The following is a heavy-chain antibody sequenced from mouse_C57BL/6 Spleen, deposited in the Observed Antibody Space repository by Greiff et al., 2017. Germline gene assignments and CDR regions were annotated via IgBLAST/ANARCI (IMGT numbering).Heavy chain of an antibody. D-gene: IGHD1-1*01. V-gene: IGHV14-2*01. CDR3: ARARVTTEVDV. CDR2: IDPADGDT. CDR1: GFNIKDYY. Sequence: EVQLQQSGAELVKPGASVKLSCTASGFNIKDYYMHWVKQRTEQGLEWIGRIDPADGDTKYAPKFQGKATITADTSSNTAYLQLSSLTSEDTAVYDCARARVTTEVDVWGTGTTVTVSS. J-gene: IGHJ1*03.